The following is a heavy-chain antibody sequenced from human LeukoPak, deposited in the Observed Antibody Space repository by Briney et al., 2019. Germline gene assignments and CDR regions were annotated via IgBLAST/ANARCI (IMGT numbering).Heavy chain of an antibody. CDR3: ARDRLYSSGWNYFDY. Sequence: PGGSLRLSCAASGFTFSSYAMSWVRQAPGKGLEWVSVISGSGGSTHYADSVKGRFTISRDNSKNTLYLQMNSLRAEDTAVYYRARDRLYSSGWNYFDYWGQGTLVTVSS. D-gene: IGHD6-19*01. J-gene: IGHJ4*02. CDR2: ISGSGGST. V-gene: IGHV3-23*01. CDR1: GFTFSSYA.